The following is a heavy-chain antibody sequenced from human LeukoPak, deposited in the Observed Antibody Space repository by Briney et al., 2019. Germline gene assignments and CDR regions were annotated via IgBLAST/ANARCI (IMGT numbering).Heavy chain of an antibody. CDR1: GGSISSYY. J-gene: IGHJ4*02. Sequence: SGTLSLTCTVSGGSISSYYWSWIRQPAGKGLEWIGRIYTSGSTNFSPSLKSRVTMSVDTSKNQFSLKLSSVTAADTAVYYCARWRDDYFDYWGQGTLVTVSS. V-gene: IGHV4-4*07. CDR2: IYTSGST. CDR3: ARWRDDYFDY.